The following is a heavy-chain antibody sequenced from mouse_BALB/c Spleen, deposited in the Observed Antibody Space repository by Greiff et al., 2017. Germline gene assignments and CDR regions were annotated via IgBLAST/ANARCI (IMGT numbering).Heavy chain of an antibody. CDR1: GYAFSSSW. Sequence: QVQLQQSGPELVKPGASVKISCKASGYAFSSSWMNWVKQRPGQGLEWIGRIYPGDGDTNYNGKFKGKATLTADKSSSTAYMQLSSLTSVDSAVYFCARYYRYDGYYFDYWGQGTTLTVSS. D-gene: IGHD2-14*01. CDR3: ARYYRYDGYYFDY. J-gene: IGHJ2*01. V-gene: IGHV1-82*01. CDR2: IYPGDGDT.